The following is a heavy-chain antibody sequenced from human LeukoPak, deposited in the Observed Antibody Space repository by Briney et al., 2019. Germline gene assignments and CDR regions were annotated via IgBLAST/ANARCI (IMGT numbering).Heavy chain of an antibody. CDR1: GFIFKTYA. CDR3: VRDTPSSGWSFDY. D-gene: IGHD6-19*01. CDR2: IWYDGSNK. J-gene: IGHJ4*02. V-gene: IGHV3-33*01. Sequence: GGSLRLFCAASGFIFKTYAMHWVRQAPGKGLEWVTMIWYDGSNKYYGDSVKGRFTISRDNSKNTVYLQMNSLRVEDTAVYYCVRDTPSSGWSFDYWGQGALVTVSS.